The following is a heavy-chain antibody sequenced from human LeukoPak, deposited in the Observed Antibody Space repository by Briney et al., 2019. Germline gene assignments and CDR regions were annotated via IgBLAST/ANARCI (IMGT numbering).Heavy chain of an antibody. CDR3: ARPKVSTRGAFYI. D-gene: IGHD5/OR15-5a*01. V-gene: IGHV4-34*01. J-gene: IGHJ3*02. CDR1: GGPLTDLY. Sequence: PSETLSLTCPVYGGPLTDLYWRWIRHPPGNGREWIGQINRKGSTNYNPSLKSRVTISVHTSKKQFSLKLTSVTAADRAVYYWARPKVSTRGAFYIWGQRTIVTVSS. CDR2: INRKGST.